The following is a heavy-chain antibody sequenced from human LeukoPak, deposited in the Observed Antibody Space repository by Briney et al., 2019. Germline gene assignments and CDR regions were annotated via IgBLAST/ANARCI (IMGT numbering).Heavy chain of an antibody. Sequence: ASVKVSCKASGYTFTSYYMHWVRQAPGQGLEWMGIINPSGGSTSYAQKFQGRVTMTRDTSISTAYMELSRLRSDDTAVYYCAREQERGFDYWGQGTLVTVSS. J-gene: IGHJ4*02. V-gene: IGHV1-46*01. CDR2: INPSGGST. CDR1: GYTFTSYY. D-gene: IGHD1-1*01. CDR3: AREQERGFDY.